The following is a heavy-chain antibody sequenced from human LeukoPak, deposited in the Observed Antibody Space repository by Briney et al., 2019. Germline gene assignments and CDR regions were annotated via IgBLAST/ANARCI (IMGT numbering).Heavy chain of an antibody. CDR1: GYTFSVYY. Sequence: ASVKVSCKASGYTFSVYYIHWMRQAPEQGLEWMGWIVPNSGGTNYAQKFQGRVTMTRDTSISTAYMELSSLRSDDTAAYFCARGILMTGNYGAFDIWGQGTTVTVSS. CDR2: IVPNSGGT. D-gene: IGHD3-9*01. CDR3: ARGILMTGNYGAFDI. V-gene: IGHV1-2*02. J-gene: IGHJ3*02.